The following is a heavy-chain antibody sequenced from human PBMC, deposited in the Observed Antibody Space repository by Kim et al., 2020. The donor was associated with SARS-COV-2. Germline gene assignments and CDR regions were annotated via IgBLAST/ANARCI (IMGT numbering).Heavy chain of an antibody. J-gene: IGHJ4*02. Sequence: AQKVQGRVTMTRDTSTSTVYMELSSLRSEDTAVYYCALFGAAAGTPFDYWGQGTLVTVSS. D-gene: IGHD6-13*01. V-gene: IGHV1-46*01. CDR3: ALFGAAAGTPFDY.